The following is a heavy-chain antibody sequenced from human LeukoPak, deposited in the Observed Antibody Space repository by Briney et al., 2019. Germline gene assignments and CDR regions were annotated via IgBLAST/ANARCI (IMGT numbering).Heavy chain of an antibody. V-gene: IGHV4-39*07. J-gene: IGHJ3*02. CDR3: ARKGKDAFDI. CDR1: GGSISSGGYY. Sequence: PSETLSLTCTVSGGSISSGGYYWSWIRQPPGKGLEWIGSIYYSGSTYYNPSLKSRVTISVDTSKNQFSLKLSSVTAADTAVYYCARKGKDAFDIWGQGTMVTVSS. CDR2: IYYSGST.